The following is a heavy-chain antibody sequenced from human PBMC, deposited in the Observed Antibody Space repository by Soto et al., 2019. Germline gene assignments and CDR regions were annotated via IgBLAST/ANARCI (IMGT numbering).Heavy chain of an antibody. CDR1: GGSISGRNW. CDR2: VFHSGDT. V-gene: IGHV4-4*02. CDR3: ARLIYDSRLNYFYFDF. J-gene: IGHJ4*02. Sequence: QVQLQESGPGLVKPSGTLPLTCVVSGGSISGRNWWSWVRQAPGKGLEWIGEVFHSGDTTYTPSLRSRVTISVDKSKNQFSLKLNSVTAADTAVYYCARLIYDSRLNYFYFDFWGQGALVTVSS. D-gene: IGHD3-22*01.